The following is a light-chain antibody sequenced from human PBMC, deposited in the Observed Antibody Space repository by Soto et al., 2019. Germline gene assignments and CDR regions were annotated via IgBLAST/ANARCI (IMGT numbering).Light chain of an antibody. V-gene: IGKV3-15*01. J-gene: IGKJ2*01. CDR2: GAS. CDR3: QQYNNWLST. Sequence: EIVMTQSPATLSVSPGERATLSCRASQSVSSNLAWYQQQPGQAPRLLIYGASTRATGIPARFSGSGSGTEFTLTISSLQSEDFAVYYCQQYNNWLSTFGQGTKLEIK. CDR1: QSVSSN.